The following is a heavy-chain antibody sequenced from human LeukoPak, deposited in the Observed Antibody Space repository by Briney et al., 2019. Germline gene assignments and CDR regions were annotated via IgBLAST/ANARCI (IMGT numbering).Heavy chain of an antibody. CDR2: IKQDGSEK. CDR3: ASIAYCGGDCYRANMDV. CDR1: GFTFSSYW. J-gene: IGHJ6*03. V-gene: IGHV3-7*01. Sequence: GGSLRLSCAASGFTFSSYWMSWVRQAPGKGLEWEANIKQDGSEKYYVDSVKGRFTISRDNAKNSLYLQMNSLRAEDTAVYYCASIAYCGGDCYRANMDVWGKGTTVTVSS. D-gene: IGHD2-21*01.